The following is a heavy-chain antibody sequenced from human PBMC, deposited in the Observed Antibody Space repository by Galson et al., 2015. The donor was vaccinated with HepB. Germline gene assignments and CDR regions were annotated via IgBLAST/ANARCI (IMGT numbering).Heavy chain of an antibody. Sequence: SCKASGYTFTTYAMHWVRQAPGQRLEWMGWINAGNGNAKYSQKFQGRVTITRDTSASTAYMELSSLRSEDTAVYYCARDPFRTGDAFDIWGQGTMVTVSS. CDR3: ARDPFRTGDAFDI. CDR1: GYTFTTYA. D-gene: IGHD2/OR15-2a*01. J-gene: IGHJ3*02. V-gene: IGHV1-3*01. CDR2: INAGNGNA.